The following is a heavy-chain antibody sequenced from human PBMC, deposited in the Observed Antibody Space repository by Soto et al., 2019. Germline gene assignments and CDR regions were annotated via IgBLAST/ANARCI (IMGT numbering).Heavy chain of an antibody. CDR2: ISPADGKT. J-gene: IGHJ4*02. CDR1: GYTFTSYS. CDR3: ARDRGSGYDVDFDY. Sequence: ASVKVSCKTSGYTFTSYSIHWVRQAPGHRPEWLGRISPADGKTIYSQKFQGRVTMTTDTSTSTAYMELRSLRSDDTAVYYCARDRGSGYDVDFDYWGQGTLVTVSS. V-gene: IGHV1-18*01. D-gene: IGHD5-12*01.